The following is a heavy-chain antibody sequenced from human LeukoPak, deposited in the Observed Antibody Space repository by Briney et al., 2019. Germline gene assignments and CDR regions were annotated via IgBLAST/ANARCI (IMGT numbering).Heavy chain of an antibody. J-gene: IGHJ4*02. D-gene: IGHD4-17*01. V-gene: IGHV3-7*01. CDR2: IKQDGSEK. CDR1: GFTFSSYW. CDR3: ARDEFRGGDDYGDYVPDY. Sequence: GGSLRLSCAASGFTFSSYWMSWVRQAPGKGLEWVANIKQDGSEKHYVDSVKGRFTISKDNAKNSLYLQMNSLRAEDTAVYYCARDEFRGGDDYGDYVPDYWGQGTLVTVSS.